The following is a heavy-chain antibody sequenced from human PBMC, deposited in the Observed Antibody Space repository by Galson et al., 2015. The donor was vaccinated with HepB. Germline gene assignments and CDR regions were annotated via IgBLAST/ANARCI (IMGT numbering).Heavy chain of an antibody. CDR1: GYTFTSYA. CDR3: ARTIFGVVSDGFDI. Sequence: SVKVSCKASGYTFTSYAIHWVRQAPGQRLEWMGWINAGDGNTKYSQKFQGRVTITRDTSASTAYMELSSLRSEDTAVFYCARTIFGVVSDGFDIWGQGTMVTVSP. D-gene: IGHD3-3*01. V-gene: IGHV1-3*01. J-gene: IGHJ3*02. CDR2: INAGDGNT.